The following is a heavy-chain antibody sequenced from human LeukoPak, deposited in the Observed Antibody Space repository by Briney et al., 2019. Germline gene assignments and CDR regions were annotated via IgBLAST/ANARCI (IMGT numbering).Heavy chain of an antibody. V-gene: IGHV3-21*01. CDR3: ARARITGTTWTHFNF. Sequence: PGGSLRLSCAASGFTFSSYSITWVRQAPGKGLEWVSSISGSSSYIYYADSVKGRFTISRDNAKNSVYLQMNSLRAEDTAVYYCARARITGTTWTHFNFWCQGTLVTVSS. CDR2: ISGSSSYI. CDR1: GFTFSSYS. J-gene: IGHJ4*02. D-gene: IGHD1-1*01.